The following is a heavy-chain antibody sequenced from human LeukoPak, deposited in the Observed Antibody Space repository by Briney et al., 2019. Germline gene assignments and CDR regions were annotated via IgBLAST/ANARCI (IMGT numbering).Heavy chain of an antibody. J-gene: IGHJ4*01. CDR3: ARDDWDYSGYGNGGY. D-gene: IGHD5-12*01. V-gene: IGHV1-2*02. CDR1: GYTFTGYY. Sequence: ALVKVSCKASGYTFTGYYMHWVRQAPGQGLEWMGWINPNSGGTNYAQKFQGRVTMTRDTSISTAYMELSRLRSDDTAVYYCARDDWDYSGYGNGGYWGXXTLXTXSS. CDR2: INPNSGGT.